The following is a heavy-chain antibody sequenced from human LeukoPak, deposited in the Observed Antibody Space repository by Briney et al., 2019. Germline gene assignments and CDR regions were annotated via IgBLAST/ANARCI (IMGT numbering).Heavy chain of an antibody. Sequence: GASVKVSCKASGYTFTSYDINWVRQATGQGLEWMGWMNPNGGNTGYAQKFQGRVTMTRNTSISTAYMELSSLRSEDTAVYYCARTYSSSWYRGSYYYYYMDVWGKGTTVTVSS. J-gene: IGHJ6*03. V-gene: IGHV1-8*01. D-gene: IGHD6-13*01. CDR2: MNPNGGNT. CDR3: ARTYSSSWYRGSYYYYYMDV. CDR1: GYTFTSYD.